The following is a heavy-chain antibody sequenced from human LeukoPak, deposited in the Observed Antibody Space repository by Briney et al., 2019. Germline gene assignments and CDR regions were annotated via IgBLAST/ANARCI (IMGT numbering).Heavy chain of an antibody. CDR1: GGSFSGYY. J-gene: IGHJ4*02. D-gene: IGHD3-10*01. V-gene: IGHV4-34*01. CDR2: INHSGST. CDR3: ARGAVRGPLFTPFDY. Sequence: SETLSLTCAVYGGSFSGYYWSWIRQPPGKGLEWIGEINHSGSTNYNPSLKSRVTISVDTSKNQFSLKLSSVTAADTAVYYCARGAVRGPLFTPFDYWGQGTLVTVSS.